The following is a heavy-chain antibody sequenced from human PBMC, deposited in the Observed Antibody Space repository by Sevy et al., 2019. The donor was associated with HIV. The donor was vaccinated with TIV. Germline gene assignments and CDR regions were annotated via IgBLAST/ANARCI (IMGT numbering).Heavy chain of an antibody. CDR1: GFTFSSYA. CDR2: ISYDGSNK. Sequence: GGSLRLSCAASGFTFSSYAMHWVRRAPGKGLEWVAVISYDGSNKYYADSVKGRFTISRDNSKNTLYLQVKSLRTEDTAVYYCARDQHDYAGNLRTGWFDPWGQGTLVIVSS. CDR3: ARDQHDYAGNLRTGWFDP. V-gene: IGHV3-30-3*01. J-gene: IGHJ5*02. D-gene: IGHD4-17*01.